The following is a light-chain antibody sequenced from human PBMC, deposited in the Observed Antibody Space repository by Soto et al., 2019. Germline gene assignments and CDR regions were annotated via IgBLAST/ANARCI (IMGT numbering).Light chain of an antibody. V-gene: IGKV3-20*01. J-gene: IGKJ1*01. Sequence: EIVLTQSPGTLSLSPGERATLSCRASQSVNSVYLAWYQQKPGQAPRLLIYGASSRATGIPDRFSGSGSGTDFTLTISRLDPEDFAVYFCHQYDSSPRTFGQGTKVEIK. CDR3: HQYDSSPRT. CDR2: GAS. CDR1: QSVNSVY.